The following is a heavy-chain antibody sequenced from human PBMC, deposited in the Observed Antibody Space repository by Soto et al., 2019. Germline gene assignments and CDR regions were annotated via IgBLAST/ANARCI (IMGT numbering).Heavy chain of an antibody. D-gene: IGHD3-10*01. V-gene: IGHV4-31*03. J-gene: IGHJ5*02. CDR2: IYYSGNT. CDR1: GGSISSDGYY. Sequence: QVQLQESGPGLVKPSQTLSLTCTVSGGSISSDGYYWNWIRQHPGKGLEWIGYIYYSGNTYYNRSIKSRVTISVDTSKNQFSLMLSSVTAADTAVYYCAREPPRGGFGRRWFDPWGQGTLVTVSS. CDR3: AREPPRGGFGRRWFDP.